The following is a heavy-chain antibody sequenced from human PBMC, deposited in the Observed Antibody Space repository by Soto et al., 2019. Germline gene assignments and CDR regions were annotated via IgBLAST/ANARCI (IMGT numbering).Heavy chain of an antibody. Sequence: GGSLRLSCAASGFTFHGYTMHWVRQAPGKGLEWASLINWDGTNKYYADSVKGRFTISRDNGKNSLYLQMNSLRTEDTALYYCAKEAGTIYFDYWGQGALVTVSS. V-gene: IGHV3-43*01. CDR3: AKEAGTIYFDY. CDR2: INWDGTNK. J-gene: IGHJ4*02. D-gene: IGHD6-13*01. CDR1: GFTFHGYT.